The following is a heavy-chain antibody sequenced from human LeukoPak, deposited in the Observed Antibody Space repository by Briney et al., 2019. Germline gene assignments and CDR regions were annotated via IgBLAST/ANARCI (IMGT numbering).Heavy chain of an antibody. Sequence: ASVKVSCKASGYTFTSYGISWVRQAPGQGLEWMGWISAYNGNTNYAQKLQGRVTMTTDTSTSTAYMELRSLRSDDTAVYYCARILVDGSGSQITYYYYYYMDVWGKGTTVTISS. J-gene: IGHJ6*03. D-gene: IGHD3-10*01. CDR2: ISAYNGNT. CDR3: ARILVDGSGSQITYYYYYYMDV. CDR1: GYTFTSYG. V-gene: IGHV1-18*01.